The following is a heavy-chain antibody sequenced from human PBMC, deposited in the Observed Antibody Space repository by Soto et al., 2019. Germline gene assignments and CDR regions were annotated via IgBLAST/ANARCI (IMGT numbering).Heavy chain of an antibody. CDR3: RGSGSEPAWDGMDV. V-gene: IGHV1-69*06. Sequence: ASVKVSCKASGGTFSSYAISWVRQAPGQGLEWMGGIIPIFGTANYAQKFQGRVTITADKSTSTAYMELSSLRSEDTAVYYCRGSGSEPAWDGMDVWGQGTTVTVSS. CDR1: GGTFSSYA. D-gene: IGHD3-10*01. CDR2: IIPIFGTA. J-gene: IGHJ6*02.